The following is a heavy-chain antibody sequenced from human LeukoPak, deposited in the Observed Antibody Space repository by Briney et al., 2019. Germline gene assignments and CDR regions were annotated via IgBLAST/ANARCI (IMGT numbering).Heavy chain of an antibody. J-gene: IGHJ4*02. CDR3: ARARWSSTGWFLGY. Sequence: GESLRLSCAASGFTFSSYWMHWVRQAPGKGLVWVSRVNPQGSGTSYTDSVKGRFTISRDNAKDALHLRMDNLRVEDTAVYYCARARWSSTGWFLGYWGQGTMVSVSS. V-gene: IGHV3-74*01. CDR1: GFTFSSYW. CDR2: VNPQGSGT. D-gene: IGHD6-19*01.